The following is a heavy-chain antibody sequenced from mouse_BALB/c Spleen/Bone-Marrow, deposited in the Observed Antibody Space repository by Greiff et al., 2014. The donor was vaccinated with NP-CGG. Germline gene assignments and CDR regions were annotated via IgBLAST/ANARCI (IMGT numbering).Heavy chain of an antibody. J-gene: IGHJ1*01. V-gene: IGHV7-3*02. CDR2: IRNKANGYTT. Sequence: EVQGVESGGGLVQPGGSLRLSCATSGFTFTDYYMSWVRQPPGKALEWLGFIRNKANGYTTEYSASVKGRFTISRDNSQSILYLQMNTLRAEDSATYYCARDISWYLDVWGAGTTVTVSS. CDR3: ARDISWYLDV. CDR1: GFTFTDYY.